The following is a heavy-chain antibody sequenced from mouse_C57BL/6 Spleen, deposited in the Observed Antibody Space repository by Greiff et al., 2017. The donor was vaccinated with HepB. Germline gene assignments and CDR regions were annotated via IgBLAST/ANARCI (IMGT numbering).Heavy chain of an antibody. Sequence: EVKLMESGGGLVQPGGSLKLSCAASGFTFSDYYMYWVRQTPEKRLEWVAYISNGGGSTYYPDTVKGRFTISRDNAKNTLYLQMSRLKSEDTAMYYCARGYSNYVPFDYWGQGTTLTVSS. CDR1: GFTFSDYY. CDR2: ISNGGGST. CDR3: ARGYSNYVPFDY. V-gene: IGHV5-12*01. D-gene: IGHD2-5*01. J-gene: IGHJ2*01.